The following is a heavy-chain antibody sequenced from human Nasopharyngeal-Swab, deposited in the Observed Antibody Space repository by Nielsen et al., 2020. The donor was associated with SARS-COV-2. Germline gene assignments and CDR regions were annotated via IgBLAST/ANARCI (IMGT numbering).Heavy chain of an antibody. V-gene: IGHV3-23*01. D-gene: IGHD6-6*01. CDR2: ITGNGGST. Sequence: GESLKISCAASGFTFSSYAMSWVRQAPGKGLEWVPAITGNGGSTYYADSVKGRFTISRDNSKNTLYLQMNSLRAEDTAVYFCAKDRRSSSSVGWFDPWGQGTLVSVSS. CDR3: AKDRRSSSSVGWFDP. J-gene: IGHJ5*02. CDR1: GFTFSSYA.